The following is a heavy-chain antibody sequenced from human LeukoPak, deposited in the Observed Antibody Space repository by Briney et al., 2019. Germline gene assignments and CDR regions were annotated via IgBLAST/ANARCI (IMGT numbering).Heavy chain of an antibody. D-gene: IGHD3-22*01. CDR3: TTQASYYYDSSGIRPDY. CDR1: GFTLNNAW. Sequence: TAGGSLRLSCAASGFTLNNAWMSWVRQAPGKGLEWLGRIKRETDGGTIDYAAPVKGRFTISRDDSKNTLYLQMNSLKTEDTAVYYCTTQASYYYDSSGIRPDYWGQGALVTVSS. V-gene: IGHV3-15*01. J-gene: IGHJ4*02. CDR2: IKRETDGGTI.